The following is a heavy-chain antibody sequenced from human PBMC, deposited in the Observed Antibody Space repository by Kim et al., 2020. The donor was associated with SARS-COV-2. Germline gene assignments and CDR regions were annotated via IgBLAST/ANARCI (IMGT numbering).Heavy chain of an antibody. CDR2: VSSSSSTI. CDR1: GFTFSSYS. V-gene: IGHV3-48*04. J-gene: IGHJ3*02. Sequence: GGSLRLSCAASGFTFSSYSMNWVRQAPGKGLEWVSYVSSSSSTINYADSVKGRLTISRDNAKNSLYLQMNSLRAEDTAVYYCARHGSWSLYGSGRYYTHNAFDIWGQGTMVTVSS. CDR3: ARHGSWSLYGSGRYYTHNAFDI. D-gene: IGHD3-10*01.